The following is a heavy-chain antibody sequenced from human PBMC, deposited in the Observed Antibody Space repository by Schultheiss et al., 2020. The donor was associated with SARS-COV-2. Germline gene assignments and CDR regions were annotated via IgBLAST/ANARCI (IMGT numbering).Heavy chain of an antibody. CDR1: GGSFSGYY. D-gene: IGHD6-13*01. CDR2: INHSGST. Sequence: SETPLTCAVYGGSFSGYYWSWIRQPPGKGLEWIGEINHSGSTNYNPSLKSRVTISVDTSKNQFSLKLSSVTAADTAVYYCARALAAGTNYYYYYYGMDVWGQGTTVTVSS. V-gene: IGHV4-34*01. CDR3: ARALAAGTNYYYYYYGMDV. J-gene: IGHJ6*02.